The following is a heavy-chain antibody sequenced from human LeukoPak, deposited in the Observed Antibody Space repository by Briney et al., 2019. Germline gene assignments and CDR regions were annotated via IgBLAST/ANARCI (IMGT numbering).Heavy chain of an antibody. CDR2: FDPEDGET. CDR1: GYTLTELS. V-gene: IGHV1-24*01. CDR3: AALWTLVGATHLPPYYFDY. D-gene: IGHD1-26*01. Sequence: GASVKVSCKVSGYTLTELSMHWVRQAPGKGLEWMGGFDPEDGETIYAQKFQGRVTMTEDTSTDTAYMELSSLRSEDTAVYYCAALWTLVGATHLPPYYFDYRGQGTLVTVSS. J-gene: IGHJ4*02.